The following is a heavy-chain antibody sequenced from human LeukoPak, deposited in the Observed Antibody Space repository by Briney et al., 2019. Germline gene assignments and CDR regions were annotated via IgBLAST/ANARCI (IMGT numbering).Heavy chain of an antibody. D-gene: IGHD3-3*01. CDR1: GYSISSGYY. J-gene: IGHJ5*02. CDR2: IYHGGST. CDR3: ARSPRSDHGGFDP. Sequence: SETLSLTCTVSGYSISSGYYWGWIRQPPGKGLEWIGSIYHGGSTYYNPSLKSRVTISVDTSKNQFSLKLSSVTAADTAVYYCARSPRSDHGGFDPWGQGTLVTVSS. V-gene: IGHV4-38-2*02.